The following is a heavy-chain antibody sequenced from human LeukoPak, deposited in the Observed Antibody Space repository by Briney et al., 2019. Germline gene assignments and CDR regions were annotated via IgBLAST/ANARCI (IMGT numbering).Heavy chain of an antibody. V-gene: IGHV4-59*12. CDR3: AREGDCGGDCYRFQH. Sequence: SETLSLTCTVSGGSISSYYWSWIRQPPGKGLEWIGYIYYSGSTNYNPSLKSRVTISVDTSKNQFSLKLSSVTAADTAVYYCAREGDCGGDCYRFQHWGQGTLVTVSS. J-gene: IGHJ1*01. D-gene: IGHD2-21*02. CDR1: GGSISSYY. CDR2: IYYSGST.